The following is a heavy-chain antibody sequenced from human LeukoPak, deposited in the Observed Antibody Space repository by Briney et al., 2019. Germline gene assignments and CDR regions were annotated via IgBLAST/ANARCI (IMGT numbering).Heavy chain of an antibody. V-gene: IGHV3-48*04. CDR2: ISTSGSTI. D-gene: IGHD3-22*01. CDR1: GFTFNTYA. Sequence: GGSLRLSCAASGFTFNTYAMNWVRQAPGKGLEWVSYISTSGSTIYYADSVKGRFTISRDNAKNSLYLQMNSLRAEDTAVYYCASEHYYDSSGYHHDAFDIWGQGTMVTVSS. J-gene: IGHJ3*02. CDR3: ASEHYYDSSGYHHDAFDI.